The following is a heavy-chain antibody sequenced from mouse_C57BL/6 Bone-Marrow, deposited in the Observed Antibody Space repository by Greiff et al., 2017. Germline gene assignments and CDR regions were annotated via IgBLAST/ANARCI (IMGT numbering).Heavy chain of an antibody. J-gene: IGHJ2*01. Sequence: DVKLVESGAELVRPGASVKLSCTASGFNIKDDYMHWVKQRPEQGLEWIGWIDPENGDTEYASKFQGKATITADTSSTTAYLQHSSLTSEDTAVYYCTTGLYDDGSKEYWGQGTALTVSA. CDR1: GFNIKDDY. CDR2: IDPENGDT. CDR3: TTGLYDDGSKEY. V-gene: IGHV14-4*01. D-gene: IGHD1-1*01.